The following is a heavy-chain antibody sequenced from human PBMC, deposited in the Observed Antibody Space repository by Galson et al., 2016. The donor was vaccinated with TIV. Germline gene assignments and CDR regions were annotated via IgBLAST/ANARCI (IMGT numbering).Heavy chain of an antibody. J-gene: IGHJ3*02. Sequence: LSLTCTVSAGSISNYYWSWIRQPPGKGLEWIGYIYHSGSTKYNPSLNSRVTISVDTSSNQLSLKVTLVTAADTAVYYCARDAGPYYHAVDIWGRGAMVTVSS. V-gene: IGHV4-59*01. D-gene: IGHD3-22*01. CDR1: AGSISNYY. CDR3: ARDAGPYYHAVDI. CDR2: IYHSGST.